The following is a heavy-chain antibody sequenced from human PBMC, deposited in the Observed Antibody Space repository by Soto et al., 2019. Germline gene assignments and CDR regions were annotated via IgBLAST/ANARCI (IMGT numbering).Heavy chain of an antibody. J-gene: IGHJ4*02. CDR3: AKVFVFTIREGFDY. CDR2: TNSSGDST. CDR1: GFTFSSYW. D-gene: IGHD3-3*01. V-gene: IGHV3-23*01. Sequence: PGGSLRLSCAASGFTFSSYWMHWVRQAPGKGLEWVSATNSSGDSTYYADSVKGRFTVSRDNSKNTLYLQMNSLRAEDTAVYYCAKVFVFTIREGFDYWGLGTLVTVSS.